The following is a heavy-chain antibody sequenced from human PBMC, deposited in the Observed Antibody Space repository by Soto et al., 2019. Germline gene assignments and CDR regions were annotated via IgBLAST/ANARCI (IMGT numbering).Heavy chain of an antibody. D-gene: IGHD2-2*01. J-gene: IGHJ6*01. CDR3: TREGAYTSPPYYYFYAMDV. CDR2: MRAKAFGGTT. V-gene: IGHV3-49*04. Sequence: GGSLRLSCKGSGFTFRDYAISWVRQAPGKGLQWVGFMRAKAFGGTTEYATFVKGRFTISRDDSKSVAYLQMNSLETEDTAVYYCTREGAYTSPPYYYFYAMDVWGQGTRVTVS. CDR1: GFTFRDYA.